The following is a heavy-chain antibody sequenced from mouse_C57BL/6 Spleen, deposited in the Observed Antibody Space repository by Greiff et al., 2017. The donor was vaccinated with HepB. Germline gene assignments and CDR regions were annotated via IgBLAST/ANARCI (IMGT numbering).Heavy chain of an antibody. J-gene: IGHJ4*01. CDR2: IYPGNSDT. Sequence: VQLKESGTVLARPGASVKMSCKTSGYTFTSYWMHWVKQRPGQGLEWIGAIYPGNSDTSYNQKFKGKAKLTAVTSASTAYMELSSLTNEDSAVYYCTRPSFVYYYGSSPYAMDYWGQGTSVTVSS. D-gene: IGHD1-1*01. V-gene: IGHV1-5*01. CDR3: TRPSFVYYYGSSPYAMDY. CDR1: GYTFTSYW.